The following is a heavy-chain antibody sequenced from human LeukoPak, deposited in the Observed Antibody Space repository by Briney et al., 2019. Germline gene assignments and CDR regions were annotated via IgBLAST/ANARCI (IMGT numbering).Heavy chain of an antibody. V-gene: IGHV4-34*01. J-gene: IGHJ6*03. CDR3: ARGLPDVLVYYYYMDV. Sequence: SETLSLTCAVYGGSFSGYYWSWIRQPPGKGLEWIGEINHSGSTNYNPSLKSRVTISVDTSKNQFSLKLSSVTAADTAVYYCARGLPDVLVYYYYMDVWGKGTTVTVSS. CDR2: INHSGST. D-gene: IGHD3-9*01. CDR1: GGSFSGYY.